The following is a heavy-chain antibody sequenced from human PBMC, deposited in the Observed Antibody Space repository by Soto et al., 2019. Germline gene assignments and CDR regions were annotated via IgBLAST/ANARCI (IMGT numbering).Heavy chain of an antibody. D-gene: IGHD2-15*01. Sequence: AASVKVSCKASGGSFTSFIVTWVRQAPGQGLEWMGRIIPVLDVEYYAQKFQGRLTITADKSTNTAYMELRSLRSEDTAVYYCAKSPNPGSATPPYYGMDVWGLGTTVTVSS. V-gene: IGHV1-69*02. CDR1: GGSFTSFI. CDR2: IIPVLDVE. CDR3: AKSPNPGSATPPYYGMDV. J-gene: IGHJ6*02.